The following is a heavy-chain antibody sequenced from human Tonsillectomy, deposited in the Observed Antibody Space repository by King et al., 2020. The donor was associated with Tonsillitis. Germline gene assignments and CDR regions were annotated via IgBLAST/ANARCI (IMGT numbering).Heavy chain of an antibody. CDR2: IYYSGST. V-gene: IGHV4-59*08. CDR3: ARHGTSPYFDY. J-gene: IGHJ4*02. CDR1: GGSLSSYY. Sequence: QLQESGPGLVKPSETLSLTCTVSGGSLSSYYWSWIRQPPGKGLEWIGYIYYSGSTNYNPSLKSRGTISVDTSKNQFSLKLSSVTAADTAVYYCARHGTSPYFDYWGQGTLVTVSS.